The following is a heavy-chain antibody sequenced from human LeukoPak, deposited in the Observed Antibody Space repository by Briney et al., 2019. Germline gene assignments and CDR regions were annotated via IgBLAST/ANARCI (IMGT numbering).Heavy chain of an antibody. CDR3: ARQSDYDFWSGYLY. CDR1: GYSFTIYG. Sequence: ASVTVSCSASGYSFTIYGISWVRQAPGQGLGRMGWISAYNGNTNYAQKLQGRVTMTTDTSTSTAYMELRSLRSDDTAVYYCARQSDYDFWSGYLYWGQGTLVTVSS. V-gene: IGHV1-18*01. D-gene: IGHD3-3*01. CDR2: ISAYNGNT. J-gene: IGHJ4*02.